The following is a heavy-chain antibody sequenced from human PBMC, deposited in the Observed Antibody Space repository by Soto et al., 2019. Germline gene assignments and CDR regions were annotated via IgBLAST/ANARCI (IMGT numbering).Heavy chain of an antibody. CDR2: ISAYNGNT. J-gene: IGHJ3*02. Sequence: ASVKVSCKASGYTFTSYGISWVRQAPGQGLEWMGWISAYNGNTNYAQKIQGRVTMTTDTSTSTAYMELRSLRYDDTAVYYCAIADGAVDIVATIINAFDIRGQGTMVTVSS. V-gene: IGHV1-18*01. CDR3: AIADGAVDIVATIINAFDI. D-gene: IGHD5-12*01. CDR1: GYTFTSYG.